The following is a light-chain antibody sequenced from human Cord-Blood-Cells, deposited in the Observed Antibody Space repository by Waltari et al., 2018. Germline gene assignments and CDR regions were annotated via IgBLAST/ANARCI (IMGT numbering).Light chain of an antibody. J-gene: IGKJ3*01. CDR2: WAS. CDR3: QPYYSTPVT. V-gene: IGKV4-1*01. CDR1: QIVLYSSNNKND. Sequence: DIVMTQSPDSLAVSLGERAILNCKSSQIVLYSSNNKNDIAWYQQKRGQPPKLLIYWASTRESVVPTRFSGSGSGTDFTLSISRVQAEDVAVYYCQPYYSTPVTFGPGTKVDIK.